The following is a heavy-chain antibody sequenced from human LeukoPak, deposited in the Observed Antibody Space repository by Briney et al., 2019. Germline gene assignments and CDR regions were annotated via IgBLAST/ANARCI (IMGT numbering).Heavy chain of an antibody. V-gene: IGHV3-33*01. CDR1: GFTFRSYG. CDR2: LAYDGSNK. D-gene: IGHD1-26*01. CDR3: ARDRATRYFDY. Sequence: GGSLRLSCAAPGFTFRSYGMHWVRQAPGRGLEWVAVLAYDGSNKYYADSVKGRFAISRDNSKNTLYLQMNSLRAEDTAVYYCARDRATRYFDYWGQGTLVTVSS. J-gene: IGHJ4*02.